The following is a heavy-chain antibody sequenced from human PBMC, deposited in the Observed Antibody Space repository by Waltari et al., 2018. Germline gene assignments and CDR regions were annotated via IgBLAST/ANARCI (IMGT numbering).Heavy chain of an antibody. J-gene: IGHJ5*02. V-gene: IGHV5-51*01. D-gene: IGHD2-15*01. CDR3: ARWGKGADYRYCSGGSCYRYWFDP. Sequence: VRQMPGKGLEWMGIIYPGDSDTRYSPSFQGQVTISADKSISTAYLQWSSLKASDTAMYYCARWGKGADYRYCSGGSCYRYWFDPWGQGTLVTVSS. CDR2: IYPGDSDT.